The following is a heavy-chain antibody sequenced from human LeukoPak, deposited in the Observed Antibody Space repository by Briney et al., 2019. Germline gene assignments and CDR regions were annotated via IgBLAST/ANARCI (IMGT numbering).Heavy chain of an antibody. V-gene: IGHV4-38-2*02. J-gene: IGHJ4*02. CDR2: IYHSGST. CDR1: GYSISSGYY. Sequence: SETLSLTCTVSGYSISSGYYWGWIRQPPGKGLEWIGSIYHSGSTYYNPSLKSRVTISVDTSKNQFSLKLSSVTAADTAVYYCARAGSSGWSAWYYFDYWGQGTLVTVSS. CDR3: ARAGSSGWSAWYYFDY. D-gene: IGHD6-19*01.